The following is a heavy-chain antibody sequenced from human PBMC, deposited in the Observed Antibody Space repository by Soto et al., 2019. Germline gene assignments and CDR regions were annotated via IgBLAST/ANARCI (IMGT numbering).Heavy chain of an antibody. CDR2: INHSGST. V-gene: IGHV4-34*01. Sequence: SETLSLTCAVYGGSFSGYYWSWIRQPPGKGLEWIGEINHSGSTNYNPSLKSRVTISVDTSKNQFFLKLSSVTAADTAVYYCAKLGYCSSTSCSKGAFDIWGQGTMVTVSS. CDR1: GGSFSGYY. J-gene: IGHJ3*02. D-gene: IGHD2-2*01. CDR3: AKLGYCSSTSCSKGAFDI.